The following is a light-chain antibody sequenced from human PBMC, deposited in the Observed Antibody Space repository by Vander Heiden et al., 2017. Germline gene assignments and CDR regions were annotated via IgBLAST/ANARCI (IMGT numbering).Light chain of an antibody. J-gene: IGLJ2*01. CDR1: VSNIGSGYD. V-gene: IGLV1-40*01. Sequence: QSVLTQPPSVSGAPGQWVTISCTGTVSNIGSGYDVHWYHQVPGTAPKRLSFANSNRPSGVPDRFSGSKSGTSASLAITGLQAEDEADYYCQSYDSSVSGSVFGGGTKLTVL. CDR3: QSYDSSVSGSV. CDR2: ANS.